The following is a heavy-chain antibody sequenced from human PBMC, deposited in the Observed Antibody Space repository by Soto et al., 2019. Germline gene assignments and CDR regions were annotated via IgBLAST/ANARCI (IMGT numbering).Heavy chain of an antibody. CDR1: GGSFSGYY. J-gene: IGHJ4*02. D-gene: IGHD6-13*01. CDR3: ARGRRYSSSWYASPRFDY. CDR2: INHSGST. Sequence: QVQLQQWGAGLLKPSETLSLTCAVYGGSFSGYYWSWIRQPPGKGLEWIGEINHSGSTNYNPSLKSRVTISVDTSKNQSSLKLSSVTAADTAVYSCARGRRYSSSWYASPRFDYWGQGTLVTVSS. V-gene: IGHV4-34*01.